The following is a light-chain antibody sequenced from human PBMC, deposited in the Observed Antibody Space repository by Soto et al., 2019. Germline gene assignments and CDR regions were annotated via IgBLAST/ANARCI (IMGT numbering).Light chain of an antibody. CDR3: XQYHXXXXA. J-gene: IGKJ1*01. CDR1: RTTRSTH. CDR2: XXX. V-gene: IGKV3D-15*01. Sequence: DIEMTQSPCTLSLSPGERXXXXXXXTRTTRSTHLAWYEQKPGQAPRLLXXXXXSXAAGLSARCSGSGSGTEFTLTISXXQSXDFAIYYCXQYHXXXXAXXXXTKVDIK.